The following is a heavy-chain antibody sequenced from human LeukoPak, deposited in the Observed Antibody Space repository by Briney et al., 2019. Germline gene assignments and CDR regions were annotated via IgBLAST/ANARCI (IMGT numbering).Heavy chain of an antibody. CDR3: ARVPSSIVGSHYFDY. Sequence: PGGSLRLSCAASGFTFSSHAMHWVRQAPRKGLEYVSGISSIGDSTYYTNSVKGRFTISRDNSKNTLYLQMGSLRAEDMAVYYCARVPSSIVGSHYFDYWGLGTLVTVSP. CDR1: GFTFSSHA. V-gene: IGHV3-64*01. J-gene: IGHJ4*02. CDR2: ISSIGDST. D-gene: IGHD2-21*01.